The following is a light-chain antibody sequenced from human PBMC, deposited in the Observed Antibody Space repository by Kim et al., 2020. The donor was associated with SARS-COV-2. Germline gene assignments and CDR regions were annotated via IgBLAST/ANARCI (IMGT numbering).Light chain of an antibody. CDR3: KQRGT. CDR1: QSVSSN. J-gene: IGKJ1*01. V-gene: IGKV3-15*01. CDR2: GAS. Sequence: EIVMTQSPATLSVSPGERATLSCRASQSVSSNLAWYQQKPGQAPRLLIYGASTRATGIPARFSGSGSGTEFTLTISSLQSEDFAVYYCKQRGTFGQGTKVDIK.